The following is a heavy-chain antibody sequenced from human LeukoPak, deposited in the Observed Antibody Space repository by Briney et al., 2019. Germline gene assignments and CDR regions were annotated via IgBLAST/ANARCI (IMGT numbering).Heavy chain of an antibody. V-gene: IGHV4-39*01. J-gene: IGHJ4*02. CDR3: ARLRGGVQLWGD. D-gene: IGHD5-18*01. CDR1: GGSITSNSYS. Sequence: PSETLSLTCTVSGGSITSNSYSWGWIRQPPGKGLQWIVTLSHAGTNYYNPSLKSRITMPVDRSKNQLSLKLTSVTATDTAVYYCARLRGGVQLWGDWGQGALVTVSS. CDR2: LSHAGTN.